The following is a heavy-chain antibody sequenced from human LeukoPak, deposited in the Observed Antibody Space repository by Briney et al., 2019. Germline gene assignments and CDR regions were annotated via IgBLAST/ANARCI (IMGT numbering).Heavy chain of an antibody. CDR1: GYTFTSYY. J-gene: IGHJ4*02. CDR3: AREGDHYYDSSGYYLDY. V-gene: IGHV1-46*01. CDR2: INPSGGST. Sequence: GASVKVSCKASGYTFTSYYMHWVRQAPGQGLEWMGIINPSGGSTSYAQKFQGRVTITRDTSASTAYMELSSLRSEDMAVYYCAREGDHYYDSSGYYLDYWGQGTLVTVSS. D-gene: IGHD3-22*01.